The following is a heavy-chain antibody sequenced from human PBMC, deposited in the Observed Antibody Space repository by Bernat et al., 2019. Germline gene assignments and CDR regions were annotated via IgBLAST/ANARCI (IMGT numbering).Heavy chain of an antibody. V-gene: IGHV3-74*01. CDR3: ARDRPHNWFDP. CDR2: IDNHGRDT. J-gene: IGHJ5*02. CDR1: GFTFNDYW. Sequence: GQRGGAGGGLVQPGGALRLACAASGFTFNDYWVHWVRQVPGKGLGWRSRIDNHGRDTIYADSVKGRFTVSRDNAKNSLYLQMNSVRPEDTAIYYCARDRPHNWFDPWGQGTLVTVSS.